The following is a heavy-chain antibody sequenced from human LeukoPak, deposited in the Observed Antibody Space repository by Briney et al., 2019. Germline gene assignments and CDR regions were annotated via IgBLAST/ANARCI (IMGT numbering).Heavy chain of an antibody. Sequence: GGSLRLSCAASGFTVSSNYMSWVRQAPGKGLEWVSVIYSGGSTYYADSVKGRFTISRDNSKNTLYLQMNSLRAEDTAVYYCARSSTYYDYYFDYWGQGTLVTVSS. CDR1: GFTVSSNY. V-gene: IGHV3-66*01. CDR2: IYSGGST. J-gene: IGHJ4*02. D-gene: IGHD3-3*01. CDR3: ARSSTYYDYYFDY.